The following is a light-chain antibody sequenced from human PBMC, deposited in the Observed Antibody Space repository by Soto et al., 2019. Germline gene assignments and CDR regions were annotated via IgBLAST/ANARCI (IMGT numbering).Light chain of an antibody. CDR3: SSYAGSYLGL. CDR1: SSDVGGYNC. CDR2: EVT. Sequence: QSALTQPPSASGSPGQSVTFSCTGTSSDVGGYNCVSWYQQHPGKAPKLIIYEVTKRPSGVPDRFSGSKSGNTASLTVSGIQAEDEAAYYCSSYAGSYLGLFGGGTKLTVL. J-gene: IGLJ2*01. V-gene: IGLV2-8*01.